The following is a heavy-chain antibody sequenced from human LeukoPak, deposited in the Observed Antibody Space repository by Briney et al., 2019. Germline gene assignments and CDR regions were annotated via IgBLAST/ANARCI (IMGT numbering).Heavy chain of an antibody. CDR2: IIPIFGTA. V-gene: IGHV1-69*06. D-gene: IGHD1-26*01. CDR3: ARTTWEPYGGAFDI. J-gene: IGHJ3*02. CDR1: GGTFSSYA. Sequence: SVKVSCKASGGTFSSYAISWVRQAPGQGLEWMGGIIPIFGTANYAQKFRGRVTITADKSTSTAYMELSSLRSEDTAVYYCARTTWEPYGGAFDIWGQGTMVTVSS.